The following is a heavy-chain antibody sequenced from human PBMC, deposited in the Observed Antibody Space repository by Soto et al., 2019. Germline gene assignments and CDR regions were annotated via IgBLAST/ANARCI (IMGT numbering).Heavy chain of an antibody. CDR3: ARAYYDGSGYYHAFDH. CDR1: GFTVITNY. V-gene: IGHV3-53*01. J-gene: IGHJ4*02. CDR2: MCSGGLA. Sequence: EVQLVESGGGLIQPGGSLRLSCAASGFTVITNYMSWVRQAPGKGLEWVSVMCSGGLAFYADSVKGRFTISSDNSKNTLYLQMNSLRAEDTAVYYCARAYYDGSGYYHAFDHWGQGTLVTVS. D-gene: IGHD3-22*01.